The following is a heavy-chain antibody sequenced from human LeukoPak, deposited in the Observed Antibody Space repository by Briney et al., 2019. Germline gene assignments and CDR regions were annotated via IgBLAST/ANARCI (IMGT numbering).Heavy chain of an antibody. CDR1: GFTFSSYS. D-gene: IGHD6-19*01. V-gene: IGHV3-48*01. CDR2: ISSSSSTI. J-gene: IGHJ3*02. Sequence: GGSLRLSCAASGFTFSSYSMNWVRQAPGKGLEWVSYISSSSSTIYYADSVKGRFTISRDNAKNSLYLQMNSLRAEDTAVYYCAKTGDSSGWYPPLGAFDIWGQGTMVTVSS. CDR3: AKTGDSSGWYPPLGAFDI.